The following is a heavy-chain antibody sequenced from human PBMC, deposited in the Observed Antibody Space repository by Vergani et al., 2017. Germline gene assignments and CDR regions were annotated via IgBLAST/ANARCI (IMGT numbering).Heavy chain of an antibody. CDR3: ARENTDFWSGYSSQYYYMDV. CDR2: IYYSGST. V-gene: IGHV4-59*01. J-gene: IGHJ6*03. Sequence: QVQLQESGPGLVKPSETLSLTCTVSGGSISSYYWSWIRQPPGKGLEWIGYIYYSGSTNYNPSLKSRVTISVDTSKNQFFLKLSSVTAADTAVYYCARENTDFWSGYSSQYYYMDVWGKGTTVTVSS. CDR1: GGSISSYY. D-gene: IGHD3-3*01.